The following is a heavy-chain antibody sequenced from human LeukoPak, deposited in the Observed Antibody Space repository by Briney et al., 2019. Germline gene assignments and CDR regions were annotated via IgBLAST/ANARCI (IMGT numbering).Heavy chain of an antibody. CDR3: AKELLGYCSSTSCYGGGFDY. CDR1: GFTFRSYG. V-gene: IGHV3-30*18. CDR2: ISYDGSNK. J-gene: IGHJ4*02. Sequence: PGGSLRLSCAASGFTFRSYGMHWVRQAPGKGLEWVAVISYDGSNKYYADSVKGRFTISRDNSKNTLFLQMNSLRAEDTAVYYCAKELLGYCSSTSCYGGGFDYWGQGTLVTVSS. D-gene: IGHD2-2*01.